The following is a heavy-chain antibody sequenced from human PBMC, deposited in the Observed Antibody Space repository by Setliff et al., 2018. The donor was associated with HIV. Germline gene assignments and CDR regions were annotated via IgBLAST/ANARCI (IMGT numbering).Heavy chain of an antibody. Sequence: SETLSLTCTVSGDSINSGTYYWSWIRQPAGKGLEWIGRLHLSGDTNYNPSLKSRVTMSIDTSKNQFSLKLSSVTAADTAVYYCARDNSHYYGSGSHYWYGMDVWGQGTTVTVSS. CDR3: ARDNSHYYGSGSHYWYGMDV. D-gene: IGHD3-10*01. CDR1: GDSINSGTYY. J-gene: IGHJ6*01. CDR2: LHLSGDT. V-gene: IGHV4-61*02.